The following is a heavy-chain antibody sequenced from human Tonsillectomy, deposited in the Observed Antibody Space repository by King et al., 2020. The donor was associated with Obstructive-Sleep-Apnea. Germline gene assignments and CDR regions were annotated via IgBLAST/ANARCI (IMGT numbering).Heavy chain of an antibody. CDR3: ARQGGPAALGMDV. CDR1: GGSFSDYY. D-gene: IGHD2-2*01. V-gene: IGHV4-34*01. J-gene: IGHJ6*02. CDR2: INHSGST. Sequence: VQLQQWGAGLFKPSETLSLTCAVYGGSFSDYYWTWIRQPPGKGLEWIGEINHSGSTNNNPSLKSRVTMSVDTSKNQFSLKLSSVTAADTAVYFCARQGGPAALGMDVWGQGTTVTVSS.